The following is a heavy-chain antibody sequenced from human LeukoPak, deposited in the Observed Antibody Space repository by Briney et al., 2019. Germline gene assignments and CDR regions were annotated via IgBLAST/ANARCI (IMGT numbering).Heavy chain of an antibody. CDR3: ATKKTPLYCGGDCYSGLGWFDP. Sequence: ASVKVSCKASGYTFIDYHIHWVRQAPGQGLEWMGWINPKNGGTRLAQRLQGRVTMTRDTSTGTVYMELSSLRSDDTAVYYRATKKTPLYCGGDCYSGLGWFDPWGQGTLITVSS. D-gene: IGHD2-21*02. J-gene: IGHJ5*02. CDR2: INPKNGGT. V-gene: IGHV1-2*02. CDR1: GYTFIDYH.